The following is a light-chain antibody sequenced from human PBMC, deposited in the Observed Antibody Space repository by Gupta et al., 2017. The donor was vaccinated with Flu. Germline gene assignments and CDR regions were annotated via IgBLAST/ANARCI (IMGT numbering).Light chain of an antibody. J-gene: IGLJ2*01. CDR1: SSDVGGYKY. V-gene: IGLV2-14*01. CDR3: SSYTSTSVLEI. CDR2: EVS. Sequence: QSALTQPASVSGSPGQSITISCTGTSSDVGGYKYVSWYQQHPGKGPKLIIYEVSNRPSGVSNRFSGSKSGNTASLTISGLQADDEANYYCSSYTSTSVLEIFGGGTKLTVL.